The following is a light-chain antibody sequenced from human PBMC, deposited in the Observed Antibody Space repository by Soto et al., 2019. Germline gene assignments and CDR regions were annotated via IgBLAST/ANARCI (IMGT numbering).Light chain of an antibody. J-gene: IGKJ1*01. CDR2: DAS. Sequence: DIQMTQSPSTLSGSVGDRVTITCRASQTISNRLAWYQQKPGKAPKVVIYDASSLESGVPSRFSGSGSGTEFILTINSLQPDDFATYCCQHYGGMWAFGQGTKVDI. V-gene: IGKV1-5*01. CDR1: QTISNR. CDR3: QHYGGMWA.